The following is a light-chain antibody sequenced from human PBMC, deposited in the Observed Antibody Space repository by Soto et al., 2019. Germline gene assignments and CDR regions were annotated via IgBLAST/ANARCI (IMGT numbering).Light chain of an antibody. J-gene: IGKJ1*01. Sequence: EIVSTQSPATLSLTTGERETLSCRASQSISSYLAWYQQKPGQAPRLLIYDASNRATGIPARFSGSGSGTDFTLTIRRLEPEDFAVYYCQQYGSSPWTFGQGTKVDIK. CDR1: QSISSY. CDR2: DAS. V-gene: IGKV3-20*01. CDR3: QQYGSSPWT.